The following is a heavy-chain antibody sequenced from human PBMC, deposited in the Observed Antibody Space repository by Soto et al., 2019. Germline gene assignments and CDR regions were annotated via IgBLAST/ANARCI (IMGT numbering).Heavy chain of an antibody. CDR2: ITDTGGDT. CDR3: ASDYYDSSGYAFFQH. D-gene: IGHD3-22*01. J-gene: IGHJ1*01. Sequence: GGSLRLSCVASGFTFGSRAMSWVRQAPGEGLEWVSTITDTGGDTKYADSVKGRFTISRDNSKNTLYLQMNSLRAEDTAVYYCASDYYDSSGYAFFQHWGQGTLVTVSS. V-gene: IGHV3-23*01. CDR1: GFTFGSRA.